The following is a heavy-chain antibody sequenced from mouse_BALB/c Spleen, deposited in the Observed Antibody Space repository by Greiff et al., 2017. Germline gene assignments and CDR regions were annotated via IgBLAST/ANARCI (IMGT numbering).Heavy chain of an antibody. CDR3: ARGYYGNYVYAMDY. Sequence: VQLQQSGAELVKPGASVKLSCTASGFNIKDTYMHWVKQRPEQGLEWIGRIDPANGNTKYDPKFQGKATITADTSSNTAYLQLSSLTSEDTAVYYCARGYYGNYVYAMDYWGQGTSVTVSS. CDR1: GFNIKDTY. J-gene: IGHJ4*01. V-gene: IGHV14-3*02. CDR2: IDPANGNT. D-gene: IGHD2-1*01.